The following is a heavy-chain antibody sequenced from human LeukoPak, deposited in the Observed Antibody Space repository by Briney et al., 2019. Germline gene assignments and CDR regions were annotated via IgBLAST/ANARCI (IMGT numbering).Heavy chain of an antibody. Sequence: ASVKVSCKASGYTFTNYAISWVRQAPGQGLEWMGWISGYNGNTNYAQKFQGRVTMTIDTSTSSVYMELRSLRSDDTAVFYCARDLRSGGTCYIDYWGQGTLVTVSS. CDR3: ARDLRSGGTCYIDY. V-gene: IGHV1-18*01. J-gene: IGHJ4*02. D-gene: IGHD2-15*01. CDR1: GYTFTNYA. CDR2: ISGYNGNT.